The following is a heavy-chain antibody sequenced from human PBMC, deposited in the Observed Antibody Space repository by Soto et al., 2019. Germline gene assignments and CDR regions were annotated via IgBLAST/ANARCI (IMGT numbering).Heavy chain of an antibody. CDR3: ARTSAAGKNYYAMDV. Sequence: GESLKISCKGSGYSFNSYWISWVRQMPGKGLEWMGRIDPSDSYINYNPSFQGHVTISADKSISTAYLQWSSLKASDTAMYYCARTSAAGKNYYAMDVWGQGTTVTVSS. CDR2: IDPSDSYI. CDR1: GYSFNSYW. V-gene: IGHV5-10-1*01. D-gene: IGHD6-13*01. J-gene: IGHJ6*02.